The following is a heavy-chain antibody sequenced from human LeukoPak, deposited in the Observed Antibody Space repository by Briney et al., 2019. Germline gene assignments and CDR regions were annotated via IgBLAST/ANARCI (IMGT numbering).Heavy chain of an antibody. J-gene: IGHJ5*02. CDR2: INPNSGGT. CDR3: AREGCSSTSCYNSNWFDP. D-gene: IGHD2-2*02. CDR1: GYTFTGYY. V-gene: IGHV1-2*02. Sequence: ASVKVSCKASGYTFTGYYMHWVRQAPGQGLEWKGWINPNSGGTNYAQKFQGRVTMTRDTSISTAYMELSRLRSDDTAVYYCAREGCSSTSCYNSNWFDPWGQGTLVTVSS.